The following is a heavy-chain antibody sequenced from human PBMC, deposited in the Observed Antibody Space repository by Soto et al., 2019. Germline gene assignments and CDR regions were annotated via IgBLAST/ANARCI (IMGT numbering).Heavy chain of an antibody. CDR2: ISGSGSST. CDR1: GFTFSSYA. J-gene: IGHJ4*02. Sequence: EVQLLESGGGLVQPGGSLRLSCAASGFTFSSYAMSWVRQAPGKGLEWVSAISGSGSSTYYVDSVEGRFTISRDNSKNTLYLQMNSLRAEDTAVYYCASGSSVTTSDYWGQGTLVTVSS. CDR3: ASGSSVTTSDY. V-gene: IGHV3-23*01. D-gene: IGHD4-4*01.